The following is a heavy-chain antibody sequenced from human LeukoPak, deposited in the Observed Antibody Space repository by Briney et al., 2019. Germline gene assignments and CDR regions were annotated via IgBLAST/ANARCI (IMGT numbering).Heavy chain of an antibody. CDR2: TNDYTDNT. Sequence: ASLKVSCKASGYTFSTHGVNWVRQAPGQGLEWIGWTNDYTDNTNYPQKLQDRVTMTTDTSTSTAYLELRDLRSDDSAVYYCATGTSRLGTSYYYYSMDVWGKGTTVTVSS. V-gene: IGHV1-18*01. D-gene: IGHD3-16*01. CDR1: GYTFSTHG. J-gene: IGHJ6*03. CDR3: ATGTSRLGTSYYYYSMDV.